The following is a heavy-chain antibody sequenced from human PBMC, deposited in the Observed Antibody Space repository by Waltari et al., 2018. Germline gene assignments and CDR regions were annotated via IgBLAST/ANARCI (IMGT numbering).Heavy chain of an antibody. J-gene: IGHJ4*02. Sequence: QVQLVESGGGVVQPGGSLRLSCAASGFTFSSYGMHWVRQAPGKGLEWVAFIRYDGSNKYYADSVKGRFTISRDNSKNTLYLQMNSLRAEDTAVYYCAKDSTPRYYDSSGYLGYWGQGTLVTVSS. CDR1: GFTFSSYG. D-gene: IGHD3-22*01. CDR3: AKDSTPRYYDSSGYLGY. CDR2: IRYDGSNK. V-gene: IGHV3-30*02.